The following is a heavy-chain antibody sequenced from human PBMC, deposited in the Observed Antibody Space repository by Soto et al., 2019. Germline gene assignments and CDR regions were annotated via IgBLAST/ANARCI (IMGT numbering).Heavy chain of an antibody. V-gene: IGHV3-30*18. D-gene: IGHD3-10*01. CDR3: AKSKLALLWFGELLFDY. CDR1: GFTFSSYG. J-gene: IGHJ4*02. CDR2: ILYDGSNK. Sequence: PGGSLRLSCAASGFTFSSYGMHWVRQAPGKGLEWVAVILYDGSNKYYADSVKGRFTISRDNSKNTLYLQMNSLRAEDTAVYYCAKSKLALLWFGELLFDYWGQGTLVTVSS.